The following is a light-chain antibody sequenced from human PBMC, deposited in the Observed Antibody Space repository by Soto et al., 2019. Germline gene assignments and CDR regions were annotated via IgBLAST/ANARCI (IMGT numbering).Light chain of an antibody. CDR2: EVN. CDR1: STDVGSYNY. J-gene: IGLJ1*01. CDR3: SSYLNYNSEV. V-gene: IGLV2-8*01. Sequence: QSALTQPPSASGSPGQSVTISCTGTSTDVGSYNYVSWYQRHPGKAPKLIIYEVNKRPSGVPDRFSGSKSGNTASLTVSGLKAEDEADYYCSSYLNYNSEVFGTGTKLTVL.